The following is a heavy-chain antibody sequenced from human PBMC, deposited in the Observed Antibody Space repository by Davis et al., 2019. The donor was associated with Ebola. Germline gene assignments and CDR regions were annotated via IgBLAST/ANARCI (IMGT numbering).Heavy chain of an antibody. J-gene: IGHJ6*02. V-gene: IGHV3-13*01. CDR3: ARDRGIAAPSAGDYYYGMDV. CDR1: GFTFSSYD. CDR2: IGTAGDT. Sequence: LSLTCAASGFTFSSYDMHWVRQATGKGLEWVSAIGTAGDTYYPGSVKGRFTISRENAKNSLYLQMNSLRAGDTAVYYCARDRGIAAPSAGDYYYGMDVWGQGTTVTVSS. D-gene: IGHD6-13*01.